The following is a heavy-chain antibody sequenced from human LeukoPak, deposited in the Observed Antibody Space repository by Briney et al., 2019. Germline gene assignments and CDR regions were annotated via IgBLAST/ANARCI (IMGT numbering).Heavy chain of an antibody. CDR1: GYTFTSYY. Sequence: ASVKLSCKASGYTFTSYYMHWVRQAPGQELEWMGIINPSGGSTSYAQKLQGRVTMTRDMSTSTVYMELSSLRSEDTAVYYCATLEGGSSWGSPDYWGQGTLVTVSS. J-gene: IGHJ4*02. CDR2: INPSGGST. CDR3: ATLEGGSSWGSPDY. D-gene: IGHD6-13*01. V-gene: IGHV1-46*04.